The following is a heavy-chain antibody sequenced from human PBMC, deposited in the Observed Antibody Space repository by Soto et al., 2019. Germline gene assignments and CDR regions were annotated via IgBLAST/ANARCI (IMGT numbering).Heavy chain of an antibody. V-gene: IGHV3-23*01. CDR2: ISGSGGSR. Sequence: VVSLILSCAGSGFPFSSFAMTWVRPAPGKGLEWVSTISGSGGSRFYADSVKGRFTLTRDNSKDTVYLQMNSLRVEDTAFYYCAKEGTAEWIHYYYPTDVWGRGTPVTVS. J-gene: IGHJ6*02. CDR1: GFPFSSFA. CDR3: AKEGTAEWIHYYYPTDV. D-gene: IGHD5-18*01.